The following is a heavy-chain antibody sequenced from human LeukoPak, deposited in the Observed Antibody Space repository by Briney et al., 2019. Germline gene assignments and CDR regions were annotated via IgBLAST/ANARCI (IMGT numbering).Heavy chain of an antibody. J-gene: IGHJ4*02. CDR3: ARHGGTIFGVGLSYAHFDY. D-gene: IGHD3-3*01. V-gene: IGHV1-18*01. CDR2: ISAYNGNT. Sequence: ASVKVSCKASGYSFTNYGITWVRQAPGQGLEWMGWISAYNGNTNYAQKLQGRVTMTTDTSTSTAYMELRSLRSDDTAVYYCARHGGTIFGVGLSYAHFDYWGQGTLVTVSS. CDR1: GYSFTNYG.